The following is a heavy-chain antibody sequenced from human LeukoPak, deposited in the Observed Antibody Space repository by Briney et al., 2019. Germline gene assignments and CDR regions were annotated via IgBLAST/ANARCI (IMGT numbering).Heavy chain of an antibody. CDR1: GGTFSSYA. CDR3: ARIRSVSSSWYSGVFDP. Sequence: SVKVSCKASGGTFSSYAISWVRQAPGQGLEWMGGIIPIFGTANYAQKFQGRVTITADESTSTAYMELSSLRSEDTAVYYCARIRSVSSSWYSGVFDPWGQGTLVTVSS. D-gene: IGHD6-13*01. V-gene: IGHV1-69*13. J-gene: IGHJ5*02. CDR2: IIPIFGTA.